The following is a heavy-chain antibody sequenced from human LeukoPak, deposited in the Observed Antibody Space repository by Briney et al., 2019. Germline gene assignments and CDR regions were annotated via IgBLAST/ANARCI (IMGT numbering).Heavy chain of an antibody. CDR1: GFTFSSCG. D-gene: IGHD3-22*01. V-gene: IGHV3-30*02. Sequence: GGSLRLSCAASGFTFSSCGMHWVRQAPGKGLEWVAFIRYDGSNKYYADSVKGRFTISRDNSKNTLYLQMNSLRAEDTAVYYCAKTMSPYYYDSSGFWGQGTLVTVSS. CDR2: IRYDGSNK. J-gene: IGHJ4*02. CDR3: AKTMSPYYYDSSGF.